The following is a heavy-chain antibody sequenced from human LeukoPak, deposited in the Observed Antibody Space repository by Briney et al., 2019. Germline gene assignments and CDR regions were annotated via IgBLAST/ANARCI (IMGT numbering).Heavy chain of an antibody. CDR2: ISGSGGST. CDR3: AKSGVGGSGSCDY. CDR1: GFTFSSYA. D-gene: IGHD3-10*01. Sequence: GGSLRLSCAASGFTFSSYAMSWVRRAPGKGLELVSYISGSGGSTYYADSVKGRFTISRDNSKNTLYLQMNSLRAEDTAIYYCAKSGVGGSGSCDYWGQGTLVTVSS. J-gene: IGHJ4*02. V-gene: IGHV3-23*01.